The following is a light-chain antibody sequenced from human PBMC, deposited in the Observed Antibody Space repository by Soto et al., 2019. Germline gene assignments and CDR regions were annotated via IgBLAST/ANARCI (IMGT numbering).Light chain of an antibody. V-gene: IGKV3-20*01. Sequence: EIVLTQSPGTLSLSPGERATLSCRASQSVSSSYLAWYQQKPGQAPRLLIYGASSRATGIPDRFSGSGSGTDFTITISRLEPEDFAVYYCQQYGSSPPDTFGQGTMLEIK. CDR1: QSVSSSY. CDR3: QQYGSSPPDT. J-gene: IGKJ2*01. CDR2: GAS.